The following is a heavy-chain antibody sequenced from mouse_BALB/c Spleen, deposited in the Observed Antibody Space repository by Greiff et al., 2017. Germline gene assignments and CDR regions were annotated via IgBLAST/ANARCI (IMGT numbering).Heavy chain of an antibody. J-gene: IGHJ3*01. V-gene: IGHV5-17*02. CDR2: ISSGSSTI. CDR1: GFTFSSFG. Sequence: EVQLMESGGGLVQPGGSRKLSCAASGFTFSSFGMHWVRQAPEKGLEWVAYISSGSSTIYYADTVKGRFTISRDNPKNTLFLQMTSLRSEDTAMYYCARDGNYGWFAYWGQGTLVTVSA. CDR3: ARDGNYGWFAY. D-gene: IGHD2-1*01.